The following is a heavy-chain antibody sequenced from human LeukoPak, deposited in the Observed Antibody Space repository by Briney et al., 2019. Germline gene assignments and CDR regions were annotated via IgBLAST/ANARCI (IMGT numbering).Heavy chain of an antibody. D-gene: IGHD3-10*01. J-gene: IGHJ5*02. CDR3: ARVALAYYYGSGTNWFDP. V-gene: IGHV3-30*03. CDR1: GFSFSNAW. CDR2: ISYDGSNK. Sequence: PGGSLRLSCAASGFSFSNAWMIWVRQAPGKGLEWVAVISYDGSNKYYADSVKGRFTISRDNSKNTLYLQMNSLRAEDTAVYYCARVALAYYYGSGTNWFDPWGQGTLVTVSS.